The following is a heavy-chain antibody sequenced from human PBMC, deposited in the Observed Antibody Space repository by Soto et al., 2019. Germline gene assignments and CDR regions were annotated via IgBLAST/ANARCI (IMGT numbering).Heavy chain of an antibody. CDR2: IYQSGLT. CDR1: GDSVSRSTW. J-gene: IGHJ6*02. V-gene: IGHV4-4*02. Sequence: QVQLEESGPGLVKASGTLSLTCTVSGDSVSRSTWWSWVRQTPEKGLEWIGDIYQSGLTHYSPSLKGRVAMSMEKSKNQFSLKMTSVTAADTAVYYCARDGHYDSSGIMDVWGQGTSVTVS. D-gene: IGHD3-22*01. CDR3: ARDGHYDSSGIMDV.